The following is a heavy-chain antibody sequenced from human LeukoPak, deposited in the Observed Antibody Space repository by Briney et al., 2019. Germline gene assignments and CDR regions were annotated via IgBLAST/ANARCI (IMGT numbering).Heavy chain of an antibody. Sequence: SETLSLTCSVSGGSMSDSITWGWVRQPPGKGLEWLANIHDDGRAAPNPSLRSRLTISQDRSKNQFSLKVSSVTAADTAFYYCAKVLTAAGLDLWGQGILVTVSS. CDR2: IHDDGRA. CDR3: AKVLTAAGLDL. J-gene: IGHJ5*02. CDR1: GGSMSDSIT. D-gene: IGHD6-25*01. V-gene: IGHV4/OR15-8*01.